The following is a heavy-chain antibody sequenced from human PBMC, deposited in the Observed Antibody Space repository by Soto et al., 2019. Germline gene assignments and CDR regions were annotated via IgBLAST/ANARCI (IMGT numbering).Heavy chain of an antibody. CDR3: ARTYSSGWYPLLDY. J-gene: IGHJ4*02. CDR2: IYWDDDK. Sequence: QITLKESGPTLVKPTQTLTLTCTFSGFSLSTSGVGVGWIRQPSGKALEWLALIYWDDDKRYSPSLKSRLTITKDTSKNQVVLTMTNMDPVDTATYYCARTYSSGWYPLLDYWGQGTLVTVSS. V-gene: IGHV2-5*02. CDR1: GFSLSTSGVG. D-gene: IGHD6-19*01.